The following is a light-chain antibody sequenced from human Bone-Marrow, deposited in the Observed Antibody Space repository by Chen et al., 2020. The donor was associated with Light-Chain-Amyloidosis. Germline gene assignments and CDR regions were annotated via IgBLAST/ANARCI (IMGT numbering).Light chain of an antibody. J-gene: IGKJ1*01. V-gene: IGKV3-15*01. CDR2: GAS. CDR1: QRVSSN. Sequence: EIVMTQSPATPSVSPGERATLSCRASQRVSSNLAWHQQKPGQAPRLRSYGASNRATGIPARFGGGGSGTGFTLTIGRLESEGCAGYCCQQDNNGPAWTFGQGTTVEI. CDR3: QQDNNGPAWT.